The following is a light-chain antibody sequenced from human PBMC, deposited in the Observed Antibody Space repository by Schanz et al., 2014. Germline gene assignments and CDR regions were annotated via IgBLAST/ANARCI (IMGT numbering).Light chain of an antibody. Sequence: DIVMTQSPDSLAVSLGERATINCKSSQSVLYTSDNKNYLAWYQHKPGQPPKLLISWASTRESGVPDRFSGSGSGTDFTLTISSLQAEDVAVYYCQHYHINGPSTFGQGTKLEIK. CDR2: WAS. CDR3: QHYHINGPST. J-gene: IGKJ2*01. V-gene: IGKV4-1*01. CDR1: QSVLYTSDNKNY.